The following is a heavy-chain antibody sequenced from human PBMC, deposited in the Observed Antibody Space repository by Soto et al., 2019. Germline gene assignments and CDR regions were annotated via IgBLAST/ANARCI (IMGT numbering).Heavy chain of an antibody. CDR3: ARGHGDYAETPYYFDY. D-gene: IGHD4-17*01. CDR1: GGSISSGGYY. Sequence: QVQLQESGPGLVKPSQTLSLTCTVSGGSISSGGYYWSWIRQHPGKGLEWIGYIYYSGSTYYNPSLKSRVTISVDTSKNQFSLKLSSVTAADTAVYYCARGHGDYAETPYYFDYWGQGTLVTVSS. J-gene: IGHJ4*02. V-gene: IGHV4-31*03. CDR2: IYYSGST.